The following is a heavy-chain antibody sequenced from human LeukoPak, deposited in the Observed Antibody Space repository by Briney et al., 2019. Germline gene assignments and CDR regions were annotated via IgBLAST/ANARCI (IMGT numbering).Heavy chain of an antibody. J-gene: IGHJ4*02. CDR3: VRGGGSFDS. CDR1: GFTFSSYW. Sequence: PGGSLRLSCAASGFTFSSYWMHWVRQAPGKGLVWVSRINSDGSSTSYADSVKGRFTVSRDNANNSLYLQMNSLRAEDTAVYYCVRGGGSFDSWGQGTLVTVSS. CDR2: INSDGSST. V-gene: IGHV3-74*01. D-gene: IGHD3-10*01.